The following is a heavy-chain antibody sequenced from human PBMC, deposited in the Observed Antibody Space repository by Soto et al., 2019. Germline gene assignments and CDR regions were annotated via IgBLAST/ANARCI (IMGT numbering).Heavy chain of an antibody. Sequence: SATLSLTCNVSGGSISSDIYYWSWIRQPPGKGLEWIGYMYYSGNNNYNPSLKSRVTISVDTSKNQFSLKLSSVTAEDTAVYYCAGGGDGYYSWGQGTLVTVSS. J-gene: IGHJ4*02. CDR1: GGSISSDIYY. V-gene: IGHV4-61*01. CDR2: MYYSGNN. D-gene: IGHD5-12*01. CDR3: AGGGDGYYS.